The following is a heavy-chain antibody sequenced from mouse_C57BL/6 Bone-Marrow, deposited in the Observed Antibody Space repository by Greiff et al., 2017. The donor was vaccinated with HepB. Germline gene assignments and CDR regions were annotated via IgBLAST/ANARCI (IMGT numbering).Heavy chain of an antibody. V-gene: IGHV3-6*01. J-gene: IGHJ1*03. CDR3: ARGPSWYFDV. CDR1: GYSITSGYY. CDR2: ISYDGSN. Sequence: EVHLVESGPGLVKPSQSLSLTCSVTGYSITSGYYWNWIRQFPGNKLEWMGYISYDGSNNYNPSLKNRSPITRDTSKNQFFLQLNSVTTEDTATYYCARGPSWYFDVWGTGTTVTVSS.